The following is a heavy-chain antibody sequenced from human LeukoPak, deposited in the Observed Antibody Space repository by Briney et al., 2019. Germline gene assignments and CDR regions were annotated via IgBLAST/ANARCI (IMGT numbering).Heavy chain of an antibody. Sequence: GGSLRLSCAASGFTFSSYSMNWVRQAPGKGLEWVSYISSSSSTIYYADSVKGRFTIPRDNAKNSLYLQMNSLRAEDTAVYYCAIARERYYYDSSGYYGPDYWGQGTLVTVSS. CDR3: AIARERYYYDSSGYYGPDY. CDR2: ISSSSSTI. D-gene: IGHD3-22*01. CDR1: GFTFSSYS. J-gene: IGHJ4*02. V-gene: IGHV3-48*01.